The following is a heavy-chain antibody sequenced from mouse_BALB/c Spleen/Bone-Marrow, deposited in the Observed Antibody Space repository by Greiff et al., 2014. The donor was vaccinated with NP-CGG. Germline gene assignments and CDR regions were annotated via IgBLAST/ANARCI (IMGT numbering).Heavy chain of an antibody. V-gene: IGHV1-69*02. CDR2: IYPSDSYS. D-gene: IGHD2-14*01. J-gene: IGHJ4*01. CDR1: GHTFTNYW. CDR3: TRRDRYDYYGVDY. Sequence: QVQLQQSGAELVRPGASVKVSCKASGHTFTNYWINWVRQRPGQGLEWIGNIYPSDSYSNYNQKFKDKATLTVDKSSSTAYMQLSSPTSEDSAVYYCTRRDRYDYYGVDYWGQGTSVTVSS.